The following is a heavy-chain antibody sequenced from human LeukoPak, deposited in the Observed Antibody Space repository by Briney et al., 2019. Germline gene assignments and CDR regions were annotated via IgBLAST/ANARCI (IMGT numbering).Heavy chain of an antibody. CDR1: GGSISSSSYY. CDR2: IFYSGST. CDR3: ARAGSGTYYKGFDY. Sequence: SETLSLTCTVSGGSISSSSYYWGWIRQPPGKGLEWIGNIFYSGSTYYSPSLKSRVTISLDTSRNQFSLKLNSVTAADTAVYYCARAGSGTYYKGFDYWGQGTLVTVSS. J-gene: IGHJ4*02. V-gene: IGHV4-39*07. D-gene: IGHD3-10*01.